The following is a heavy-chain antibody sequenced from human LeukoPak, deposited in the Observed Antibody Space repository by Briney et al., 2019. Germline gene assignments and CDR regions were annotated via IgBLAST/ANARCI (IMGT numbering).Heavy chain of an antibody. J-gene: IGHJ4*02. V-gene: IGHV4-59*08. CDR2: IYYSGST. D-gene: IGHD4-17*01. Sequence: SETLSLTCTVSGGSISSYYWSWIRQPPGKGLEWIGYIYYSGSTNYNPSLKSRVTISVDASKNQFSLKLSSVTAADTAVYYCAASGEGVSYWGQGTLVTVSS. CDR3: AASGEGVSY. CDR1: GGSISSYY.